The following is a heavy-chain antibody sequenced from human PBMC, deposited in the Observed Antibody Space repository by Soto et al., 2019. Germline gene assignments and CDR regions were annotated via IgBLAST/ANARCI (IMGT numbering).Heavy chain of an antibody. D-gene: IGHD2-15*01. J-gene: IGHJ5*02. CDR1: GFIFSGYW. V-gene: IGHV3-74*01. CDR2: IKGDGSGI. CDR3: ARAICSGGRCFLLDL. Sequence: EVQLLESGGGLVPPGGSLRLSCAASGFIFSGYWMHWVRQAPGKGLVWVSRIKGDGSGISYADSVKGRFTISRDNVKKTLYLQMNSLRAEDTAVYYCARAICSGGRCFLLDLWGQGTLFTVSS.